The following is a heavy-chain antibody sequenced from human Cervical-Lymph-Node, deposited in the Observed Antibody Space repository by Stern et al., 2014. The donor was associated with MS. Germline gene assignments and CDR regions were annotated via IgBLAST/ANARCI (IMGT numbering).Heavy chain of an antibody. J-gene: IGHJ4*02. CDR3: ARGRDDLPDY. V-gene: IGHV4-59*01. CDR2: IYYSGST. CDR1: GGSISSYY. D-gene: IGHD3-16*01. Sequence: LQLQESGPGLVKPSETLSLTCTVSGGSISSYYWSWIRQPPGKGLEWIGYIYYSGSTNYNPSLKSRVTISVDTSKNQFSLKLSSVTAADTAVYYCARGRDDLPDYWGQGTLVTVSS.